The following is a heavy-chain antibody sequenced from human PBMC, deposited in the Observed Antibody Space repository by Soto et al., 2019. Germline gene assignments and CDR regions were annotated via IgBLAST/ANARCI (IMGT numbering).Heavy chain of an antibody. CDR2: ITGSGGDT. CDR1: GFTLSSYV. Sequence: GSLRLSCAASGFTLSSYVMSWVRQAPGKGLEWVSAITGSGGDTYHADSVKGRFTISRDNTKNTLSLQMNSLRADDTAVYYCAKGSANSRPYYFDYWGQGTLVTVSS. CDR3: AKGSANSRPYYFDY. V-gene: IGHV3-23*01. J-gene: IGHJ4*02. D-gene: IGHD3-22*01.